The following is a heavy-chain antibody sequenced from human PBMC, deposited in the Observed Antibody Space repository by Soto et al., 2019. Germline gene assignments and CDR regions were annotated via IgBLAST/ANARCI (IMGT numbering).Heavy chain of an antibody. D-gene: IGHD3-10*01. CDR1: GFTFNNYA. V-gene: IGHV3-23*01. Sequence: EVQLLESGGGLVQPGGSLRLSCAASGFTFNNYAMTCFRQAPGKRLQWVSAISGGGDTTSYADSVKGRFNVPRDGSKNTRYLQMSSLRAEDTALYYCAKGRGGSGSLTPRVDFWGQGTLVTVSS. CDR2: ISGGGDTT. J-gene: IGHJ4*02. CDR3: AKGRGGSGSLTPRVDF.